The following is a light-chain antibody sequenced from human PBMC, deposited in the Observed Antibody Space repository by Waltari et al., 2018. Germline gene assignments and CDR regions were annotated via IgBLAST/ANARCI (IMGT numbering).Light chain of an antibody. Sequence: SYELTQPSSVSVSPGQTAKILCSGDILAKKYARWFQQKPGQAPLLRIYEDSERPSEIPGRFSGSSSGTSVTVTITGAHVDDEADYYCFSAADNNWVFGGGTKLTVL. CDR1: ILAKKY. V-gene: IGLV3-27*01. J-gene: IGLJ3*02. CDR2: EDS. CDR3: FSAADNNWV.